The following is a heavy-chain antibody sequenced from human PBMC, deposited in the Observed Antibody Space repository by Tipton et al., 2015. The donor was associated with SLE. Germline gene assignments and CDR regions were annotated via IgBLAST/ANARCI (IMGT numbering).Heavy chain of an antibody. CDR2: INHSGST. D-gene: IGHD7-27*01. Sequence: TLSLTCAVYGGSFSGYYWSWIRQPPGKGLEWIGEINHSGSTNYNPSLRRRVAISIDTSKNQFSLRLSSVTAADTAIYYCARDLIWGLGGFDYWGQGALVTVSS. V-gene: IGHV4-34*01. CDR1: GGSFSGYY. J-gene: IGHJ4*02. CDR3: ARDLIWGLGGFDY.